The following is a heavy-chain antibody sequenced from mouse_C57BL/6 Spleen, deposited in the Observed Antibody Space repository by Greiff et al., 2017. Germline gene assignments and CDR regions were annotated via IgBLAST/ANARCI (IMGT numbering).Heavy chain of an antibody. CDR1: GYTFTSYW. Sequence: QVQLQQPGAELVKPGASVKLSCKASGYTFTSYWMHWVKQRPGQGLEWIGMIHPNSGSTNYNEKFKSKATLTVDKSSSTAYMQLSSLTSEDSAVYYWANKYYGSSYWYFDVWGTGTTVTVSS. J-gene: IGHJ1*03. CDR2: IHPNSGST. D-gene: IGHD1-1*01. V-gene: IGHV1-64*01. CDR3: ANKYYGSSYWYFDV.